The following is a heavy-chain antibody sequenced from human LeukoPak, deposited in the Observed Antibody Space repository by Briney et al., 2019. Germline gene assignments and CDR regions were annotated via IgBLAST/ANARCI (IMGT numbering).Heavy chain of an antibody. D-gene: IGHD1-26*01. CDR3: ARDGMD. CDR2: IIPIFGIA. J-gene: IGHJ4*02. V-gene: IGHV1-69*05. Sequence: ASVKVSCKTSGGTFSNYALSWVRQAPGQGLEWMGGIIPIFGIANYAQKFQGRVTITTDESTSTAYMELSSLRSEDTAVYYCARDGMDWGQGTLVTVSS. CDR1: GGTFSNYA.